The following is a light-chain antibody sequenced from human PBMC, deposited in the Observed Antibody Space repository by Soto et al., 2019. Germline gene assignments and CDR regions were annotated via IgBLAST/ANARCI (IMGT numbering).Light chain of an antibody. CDR1: QSVSYY. J-gene: IGKJ1*01. V-gene: IGKV3-20*01. CDR3: QQYGSSLWT. Sequence: EMVLTQSPGTLSLSPGERATLSCRASQSVSYYLAWYQQKPGQAPRLLIYDASSRATGVPDRFSGSGSGTDFTLTISRLEPEDFAVYYCQQYGSSLWTFGQGTKVDIK. CDR2: DAS.